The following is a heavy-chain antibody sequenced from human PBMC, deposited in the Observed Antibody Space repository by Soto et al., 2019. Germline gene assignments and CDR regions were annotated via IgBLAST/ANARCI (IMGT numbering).Heavy chain of an antibody. CDR1: GYTFTSYG. V-gene: IGHV1-18*01. J-gene: IGHJ1*01. D-gene: IGHD3-22*01. CDR2: ISAYNGNT. CDR3: ARGVYYYDSSGYPPPFQH. Sequence: GASVKVSCKASGYTFTSYGISWVRQAPGQGLEWMGWISAYNGNTNYAQKLQGRVTMTTDTSTSTAYMELRSLRSDDTAVYYCARGVYYYDSSGYPPPFQHWGQGTLVTVS.